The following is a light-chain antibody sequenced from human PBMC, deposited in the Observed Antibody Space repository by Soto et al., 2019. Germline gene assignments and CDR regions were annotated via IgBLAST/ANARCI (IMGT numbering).Light chain of an antibody. CDR3: QQYGTSPYT. Sequence: EIVLTQSPGTLSLSPGERATLSCRASQSVSRSYLAWYRQKPGQPPRLLMSGTSSRAPGIPERFSGSGSGTDFTLTISRLEPEDFAVNYCQQYGTSPYTFGQGTKLEIK. CDR1: QSVSRSY. CDR2: GTS. V-gene: IGKV3-20*01. J-gene: IGKJ2*01.